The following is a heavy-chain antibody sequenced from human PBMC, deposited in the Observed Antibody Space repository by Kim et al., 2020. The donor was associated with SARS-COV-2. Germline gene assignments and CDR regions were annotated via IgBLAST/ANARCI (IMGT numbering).Heavy chain of an antibody. D-gene: IGHD6-13*01. Sequence: SVKVSCKASGGTFSSYAISWVRQAPGQGLERMVGIIPIFGTANYAQKFQGRVTITADESTSTAYMELSSLRSEDTAVYYCARVESLQQPRPFDYWGQGTLVTVSS. CDR1: GGTFSSYA. J-gene: IGHJ4*02. CDR2: IIPIFGTA. CDR3: ARVESLQQPRPFDY. V-gene: IGHV1-69*13.